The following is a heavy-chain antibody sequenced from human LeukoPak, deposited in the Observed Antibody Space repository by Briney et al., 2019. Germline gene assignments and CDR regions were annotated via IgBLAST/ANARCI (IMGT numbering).Heavy chain of an antibody. Sequence: QSGGSLRLSCAASGFTFSNHGMNWVRQAPGKGLEWVSGISPSADIKYYADSVKGRFTISRDNSKNTLYLQMNSLRAEDTAVYYCAKEPYYDSLDAFDIWGQGTMVTVSS. CDR3: AKEPYYDSLDAFDI. CDR2: ISPSADIK. CDR1: GFTFSNHG. V-gene: IGHV3-23*01. J-gene: IGHJ3*02. D-gene: IGHD3-22*01.